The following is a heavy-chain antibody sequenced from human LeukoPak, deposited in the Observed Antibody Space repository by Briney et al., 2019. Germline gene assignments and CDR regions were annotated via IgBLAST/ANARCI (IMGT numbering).Heavy chain of an antibody. J-gene: IGHJ4*02. CDR1: GYTFTIYS. CDR3: ARVYGSGSHFDY. CDR2: ISAYNGNT. D-gene: IGHD3-10*01. V-gene: IGHV1-18*01. Sequence: ASVKVSCKPSGYTFTIYSISWVRQAPGQGLEWMGWISAYNGNTNYAQKLQGRVTMTTDTSTSTAYMELRSLRSDDTAVYYCARVYGSGSHFDYWGQGTLVTVSS.